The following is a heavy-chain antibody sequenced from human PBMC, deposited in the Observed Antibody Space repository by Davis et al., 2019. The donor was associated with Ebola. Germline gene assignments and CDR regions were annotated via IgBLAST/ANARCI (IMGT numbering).Heavy chain of an antibody. CDR2: IKQDGSEK. D-gene: IGHD6-13*01. Sequence: GESLKISCAASGFTFSNYWMSWVRQAPGKGLEWVANIKQDGSEKYYVDSVKGRFTISRDNAKNSLYLQMNSLRAEDTAVYYCASSIAAAGPMDVWGQGTTVTVSS. CDR3: ASSIAAAGPMDV. V-gene: IGHV3-7*01. CDR1: GFTFSNYW. J-gene: IGHJ6*02.